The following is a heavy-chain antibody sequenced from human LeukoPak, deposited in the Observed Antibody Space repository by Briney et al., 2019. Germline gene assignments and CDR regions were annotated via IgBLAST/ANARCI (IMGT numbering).Heavy chain of an antibody. D-gene: IGHD3-9*01. CDR3: AKAISHVLRYFDWLLRLNNWFDP. Sequence: GGSLRLSCAASGFTFSTHSMNWVRQAPGKGLEWVSSISSSSNYIYYTDSVKGRFTISRDNAKNSLYLQMNSLRAEDTAVYYCAKAISHVLRYFDWLLRLNNWFDPWGQGTLVTVSS. CDR2: ISSSSNYI. J-gene: IGHJ5*02. V-gene: IGHV3-21*04. CDR1: GFTFSTHS.